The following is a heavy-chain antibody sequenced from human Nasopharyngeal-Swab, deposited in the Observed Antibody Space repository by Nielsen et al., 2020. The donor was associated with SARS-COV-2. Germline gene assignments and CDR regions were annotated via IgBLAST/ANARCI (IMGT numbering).Heavy chain of an antibody. D-gene: IGHD1-26*01. CDR2: ISAYDGNT. V-gene: IGHV1-18*04. J-gene: IGHJ4*02. Sequence: ASVKVSCKASGYTFTNYGFTWVRQAPGQGLEWIGWISAYDGNTNYAQKLQDRVTLTTDTSTRTAYMELRSLRSDDTAVYYCARGWWEVRSSEGVPNDYWGQGTLVTVSS. CDR1: GYTFTNYG. CDR3: ARGWWEVRSSEGVPNDY.